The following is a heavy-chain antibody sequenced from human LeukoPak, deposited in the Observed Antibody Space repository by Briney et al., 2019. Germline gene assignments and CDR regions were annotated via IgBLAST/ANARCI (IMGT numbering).Heavy chain of an antibody. CDR3: ARGSVEMATPFNY. J-gene: IGHJ4*02. CDR1: GYSFTSYW. Sequence: GESLKISCKGSGYSFTSYWIGLVRQMPGKGLEWMGIIYPGDSDTRYSPSFQGQVTISADKSISTAYLQWSSLKASDTAMYYCARGSVEMATPFNYWGQGTLVTVSS. V-gene: IGHV5-51*01. CDR2: IYPGDSDT. D-gene: IGHD5-24*01.